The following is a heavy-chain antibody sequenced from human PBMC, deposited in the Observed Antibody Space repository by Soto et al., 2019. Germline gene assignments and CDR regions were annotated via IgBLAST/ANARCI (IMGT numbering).Heavy chain of an antibody. CDR2: IKPGGTYT. CDR1: GYTFTSYY. V-gene: IGHV1-46*01. Sequence: ASVKVSCKASGYTFTSYYIHWVRQAPGIGLEWMALIKPGGTYTTYAQKFQGRVTLTSDTSTSAVYMELSSLRSDDTAVYYCAKGISDYTGYFDYWGQGTLVTVSS. CDR3: AKGISDYTGYFDY. D-gene: IGHD3-16*01. J-gene: IGHJ4*02.